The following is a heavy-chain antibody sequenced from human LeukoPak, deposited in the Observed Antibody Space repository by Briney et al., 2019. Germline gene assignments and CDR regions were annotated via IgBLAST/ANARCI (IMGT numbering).Heavy chain of an antibody. D-gene: IGHD1-20*01. CDR3: AASFRITGTTFYH. Sequence: GGSLRLSCAASGFTFSSFRMNWVRQVPGKGLVWVSHINSDGAKTNYADSVTGRFTISRDTARNTLYLQMNNLRVEDTAMYYCAASFRITGTTFYHWGQGTLVTVSS. V-gene: IGHV3-74*01. CDR2: INSDGAKT. CDR1: GFTFSSFR. J-gene: IGHJ1*01.